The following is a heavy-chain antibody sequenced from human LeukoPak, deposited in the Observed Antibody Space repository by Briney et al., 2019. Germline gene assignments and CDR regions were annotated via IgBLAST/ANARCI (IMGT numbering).Heavy chain of an antibody. J-gene: IGHJ4*02. D-gene: IGHD3-16*01. CDR3: TRGLYYPFDY. Sequence: GGSLRLSCAASGFTFSHYGMHWVRQAPGKGLEWVSVIYSGGNTYYADSVKGRFTISRDKFNNTLSLQMNTLRAEDTAVYYCTRGLYYPFDYWGQGTLVTVSS. CDR2: IYSGGNT. V-gene: IGHV3-53*01. CDR1: GFTFSHYG.